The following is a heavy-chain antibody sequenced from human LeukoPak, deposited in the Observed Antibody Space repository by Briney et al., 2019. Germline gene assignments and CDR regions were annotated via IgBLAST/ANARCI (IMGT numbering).Heavy chain of an antibody. CDR3: ARDGAYYYDSRVFDY. Sequence: GRSLRLSCAASGFTFSSYAMHWVRQAPGKGLEWVADISYDGSNKYYADSVKGRFTISRDNSKNTLYLQMNSLRAEDTAVYYCARDGAYYYDSRVFDYWGQGTLVTVSS. V-gene: IGHV3-30*04. D-gene: IGHD3-22*01. CDR1: GFTFSSYA. CDR2: ISYDGSNK. J-gene: IGHJ4*02.